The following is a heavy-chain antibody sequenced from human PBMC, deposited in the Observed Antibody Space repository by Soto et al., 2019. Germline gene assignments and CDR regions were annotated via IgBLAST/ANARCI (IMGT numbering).Heavy chain of an antibody. J-gene: IGHJ5*02. CDR3: ARASGCSGASCAFDP. CDR2: IYYTGST. D-gene: IGHD2-15*01. V-gene: IGHV4-59*01. CDR1: GGSFSGYY. Sequence: PSETLSLTCAVYGGSFSGYYWSWIRQPPGKGLEWIGYIYYTGSTNYNPSLKSRVTISVDTSKNQFSLKLSSVTAADTAVYYCARASGCSGASCAFDPWGQGTLVTVSS.